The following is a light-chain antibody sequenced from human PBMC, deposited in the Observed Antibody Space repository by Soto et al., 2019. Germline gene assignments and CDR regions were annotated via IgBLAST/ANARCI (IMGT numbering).Light chain of an antibody. CDR2: AIS. V-gene: IGKV1-39*01. Sequence: DIQMTQSPSSLSASVGDRVTIPCRASQSISTYLNWYQQKPGEAPKLLIYAISNLHSGVPSRFSGSGFGTDFTLTISSLQPEDFATYYCQQSYSTPYTFGQGTKLEI. J-gene: IGKJ2*01. CDR1: QSISTY. CDR3: QQSYSTPYT.